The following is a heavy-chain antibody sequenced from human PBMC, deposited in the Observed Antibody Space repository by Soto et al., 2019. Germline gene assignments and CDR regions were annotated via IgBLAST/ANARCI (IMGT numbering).Heavy chain of an antibody. CDR3: EKVALGGAPREGMDV. D-gene: IGHD1-26*01. Sequence: QVQLVESGGGVVQPGRSLRLSCAASGFTFSSYGMHWVRQAPGKGLEWVAVISYDGSNKYYADSVKGRFTISRDNSKNTLFLKMNSLRAEDTAVYYCEKVALGGAPREGMDVGGQGTTVTVSS. CDR2: ISYDGSNK. J-gene: IGHJ6*02. V-gene: IGHV3-30*18. CDR1: GFTFSSYG.